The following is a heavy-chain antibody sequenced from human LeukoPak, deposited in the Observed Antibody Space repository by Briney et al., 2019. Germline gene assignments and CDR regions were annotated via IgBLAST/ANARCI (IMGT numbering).Heavy chain of an antibody. CDR1: GYTFTGYY. CDR2: ISPNSGST. Sequence: ASVKVSCKASGYTFTGYYMHWVRQAPGQGLEWMGRISPNSGSTNYAQKFQGRVTMTRDMSISTAYMELSRLRSDDETVYSCAREGYGNKRGDWYFDLWGRGTLVTVSS. J-gene: IGHJ2*01. CDR3: AREGYGNKRGDWYFDL. D-gene: IGHD5-24*01. V-gene: IGHV1-2*06.